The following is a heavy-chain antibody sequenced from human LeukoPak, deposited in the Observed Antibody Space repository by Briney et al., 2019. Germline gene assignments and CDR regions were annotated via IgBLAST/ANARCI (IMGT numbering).Heavy chain of an antibody. Sequence: GGSLRLSCAASGFTFSSYAMSWVRQAPGKGLEWVSSISGSGGSTYYADSVKGRFTISRDDSKNTAYLQMNSLKTEDTAVYYCVKDNSLDYWGQGTLVIVSS. D-gene: IGHD4-23*01. J-gene: IGHJ4*02. CDR2: ISGSGGST. CDR1: GFTFSSYA. CDR3: VKDNSLDY. V-gene: IGHV3-23*01.